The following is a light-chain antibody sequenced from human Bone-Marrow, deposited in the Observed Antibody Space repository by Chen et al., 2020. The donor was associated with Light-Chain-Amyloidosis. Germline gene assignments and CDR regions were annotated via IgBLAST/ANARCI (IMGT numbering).Light chain of an antibody. Sequence: NFMLTQPHSVSESPGKTVIISCTRSSGSIATHYVQWYQQRPGSSPTTVIYENDQRPSGVPDRFSGSIDRSSNSASLTISGLKTEYEADYYCQSYQGSSQGVFGGGTKLTVL. CDR2: END. CDR3: QSYQGSSQGV. V-gene: IGLV6-57*01. J-gene: IGLJ3*02. CDR1: SGSIATHY.